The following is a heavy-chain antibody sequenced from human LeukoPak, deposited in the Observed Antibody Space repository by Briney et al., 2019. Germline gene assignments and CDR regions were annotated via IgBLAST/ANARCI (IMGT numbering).Heavy chain of an antibody. D-gene: IGHD1-26*01. V-gene: IGHV3-21*01. CDR1: GFTFSSYS. CDR2: ISSSSSYI. J-gene: IGHJ4*02. CDR3: ARRKVGATSGGYFDY. Sequence: PGGSLRLSCAASGFTFSSYSMNWVRQAPGKGLEWVSSISSSSSYIYYADSVKGRFTISRDNAKNSLYLQMNSLRAEDTAVYYCARRKVGATSGGYFDYWGQGTLVTVSS.